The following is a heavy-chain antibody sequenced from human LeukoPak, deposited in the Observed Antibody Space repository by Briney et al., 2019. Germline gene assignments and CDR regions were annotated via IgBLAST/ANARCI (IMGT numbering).Heavy chain of an antibody. CDR3: EKRMVTADDAFDI. CDR1: GFTFSSYA. CDR2: ISYDGSNK. D-gene: IGHD2-21*02. J-gene: IGHJ3*02. Sequence: GGSLRLSCAASGFTFSSYAMHWVRQAPGKGLEWVAVISYDGSNKYYADSVKGRFTIPRDNSKNTLYLQMNSLRAEDTAVYYCEKRMVTADDAFDIWGQGTMVTVSS. V-gene: IGHV3-30-3*02.